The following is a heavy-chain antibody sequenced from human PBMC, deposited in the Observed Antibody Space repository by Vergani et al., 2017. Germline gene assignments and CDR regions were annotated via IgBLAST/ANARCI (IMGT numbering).Heavy chain of an antibody. CDR3: ARARHLLRSGPGDY. V-gene: IGHV3-74*01. J-gene: IGHJ4*02. CDR1: GFTFSSYW. D-gene: IGHD3-3*01. CDR2: INSDGSST. Sequence: EVQLVESGGGLVQPGGSLRLSCAASGFTFSSYWMHWVRHAPGKGLVWVSRINSDGSSTSYADSVKGRFTISGDNAKTTLYLQMNSLRVEDTAVYYCARARHLLRSGPGDYWGQGTLVTVSS.